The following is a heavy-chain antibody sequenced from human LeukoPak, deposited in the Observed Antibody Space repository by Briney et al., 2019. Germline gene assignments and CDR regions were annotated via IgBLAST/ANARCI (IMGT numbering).Heavy chain of an antibody. V-gene: IGHV4-4*07. CDR1: GGSISSYY. CDR2: IYTSGST. J-gene: IGHJ4*02. D-gene: IGHD6-19*01. Sequence: PSETLSLTCTVSGGSISSYYWSWIRQPAGKGLEWIGRIYTSGSTNYNLSLKSRVTMSVDTSKNQFSLKVSSVTAADTAVYYCAREQWLAPFDYWGQGTLVTVSS. CDR3: AREQWLAPFDY.